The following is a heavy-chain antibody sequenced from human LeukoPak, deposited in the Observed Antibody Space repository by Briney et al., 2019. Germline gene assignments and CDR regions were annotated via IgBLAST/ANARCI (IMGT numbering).Heavy chain of an antibody. V-gene: IGHV3-33*01. D-gene: IGHD4-4*01. Sequence: PGGSLRLSCAASGFTFSSYGMHWVRQAPGEGLEWVAVIWYDGSNKYYADSVKGRFTISRDNSKNTLYLQMNSLRAEDTAVYYCARDNRPYSNYLEYWGQGTLVTVSS. CDR3: ARDNRPYSNYLEY. CDR1: GFTFSSYG. J-gene: IGHJ4*02. CDR2: IWYDGSNK.